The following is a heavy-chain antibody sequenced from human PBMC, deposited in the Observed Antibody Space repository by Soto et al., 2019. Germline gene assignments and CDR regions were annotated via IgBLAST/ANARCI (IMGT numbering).Heavy chain of an antibody. Sequence: ASVKVSCKASGYTFTGYYMHWVRQAPGQGLEWMGWINPNSGGTNYAQKFQGWVTMTRDTSISTAYMELSRLRSDDTAVYYCARGQDYDFWSGYYMWGGGSTPLPTTEYYFDYWGQGTLVTVSS. J-gene: IGHJ4*02. CDR3: ARGQDYDFWSGYYMWGGGSTPLPTTEYYFDY. CDR2: INPNSGGT. CDR1: GYTFTGYY. V-gene: IGHV1-2*04. D-gene: IGHD3-3*01.